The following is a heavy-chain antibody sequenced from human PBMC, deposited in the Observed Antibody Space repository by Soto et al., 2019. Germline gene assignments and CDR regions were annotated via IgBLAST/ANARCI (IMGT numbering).Heavy chain of an antibody. CDR3: ARVPAGAYWQVYYGMDV. D-gene: IGHD3-16*01. V-gene: IGHV1-69*11. Sequence: QGQLVQSGAEVKKHGSSVKVSCKASGGSFSNYAISWVRQAPGQGLESMGGIIPILGTANYAQKFQGRVTITADQSTSTAYMELSSLRSEDPAVYYCARVPAGAYWQVYYGMDVWGQGTTVTVSS. CDR2: IIPILGTA. CDR1: GGSFSNYA. J-gene: IGHJ6*02.